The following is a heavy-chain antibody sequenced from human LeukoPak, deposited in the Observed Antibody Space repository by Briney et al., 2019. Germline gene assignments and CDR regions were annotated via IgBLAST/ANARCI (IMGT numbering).Heavy chain of an antibody. CDR2: INHSGST. J-gene: IGHJ3*02. CDR3: ASGGYYGSGSYYGDAFDI. Sequence: PSETLSLTCAVYGGSFSGYYWSWLRQPPGKGLEWIGEINHSGSTNYNPSLKSRVTISVDTSKNQFSLKLGSVTAADTAVYYCASGGYYGSGSYYGDAFDIGAKGQRSPSLQ. V-gene: IGHV4-34*01. D-gene: IGHD3-10*01. CDR1: GGSFSGYY.